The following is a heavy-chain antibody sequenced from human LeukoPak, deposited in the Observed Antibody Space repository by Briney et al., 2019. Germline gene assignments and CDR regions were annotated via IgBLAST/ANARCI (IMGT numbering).Heavy chain of an antibody. D-gene: IGHD2-2*01. J-gene: IGHJ3*02. CDR2: INPNSGGT. V-gene: IGHV1-2*04. CDR1: GYTFTGYY. CDR3: ARNYCSSTSCQGWDAFDI. Sequence: ASVKVSCKASGYTFTGYYMHWVRQAPGQALEWMGWINPNSGGTNYAQKFQGWVTMTRDTSIRTAYMELSRMRSDDTAVYYCARNYCSSTSCQGWDAFDIWGQGTMVTASS.